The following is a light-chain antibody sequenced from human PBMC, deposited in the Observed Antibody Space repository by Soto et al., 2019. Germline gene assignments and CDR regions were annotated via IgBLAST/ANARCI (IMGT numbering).Light chain of an antibody. CDR3: YSYAGSTTSYV. J-gene: IGLJ1*01. CDR1: SSDVGGYNY. Sequence: QSVLTQPASVSGSPGQSIAISCTGTSSDVGGYNYVSWYQQHPGKAPQLLIYDVTSRPSGVSDRFSGSKSGNTASLTISGLQAEDEDDYYCYSYAGSTTSYVFGTGTKLTVL. V-gene: IGLV2-14*01. CDR2: DVT.